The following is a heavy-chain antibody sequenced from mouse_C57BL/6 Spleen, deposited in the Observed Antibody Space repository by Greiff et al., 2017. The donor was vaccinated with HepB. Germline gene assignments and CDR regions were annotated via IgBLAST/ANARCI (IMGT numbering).Heavy chain of an antibody. Sequence: VQLQQSGPELVKPGASVKISCKASGYAFSSSWMNWVKQRPGKGLEWIGRIYPGDGDTNYNGKFKGKATLTADKSSSTAYMQLSSLTSEDSAVYFCARNGYYGSNWFAYWGQGTLVTVSA. D-gene: IGHD1-1*01. CDR1: GYAFSSSW. J-gene: IGHJ3*01. CDR3: ARNGYYGSNWFAY. V-gene: IGHV1-82*01. CDR2: IYPGDGDT.